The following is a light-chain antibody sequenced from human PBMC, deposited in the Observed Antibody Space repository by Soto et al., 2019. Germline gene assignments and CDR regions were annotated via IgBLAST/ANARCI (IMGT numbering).Light chain of an antibody. CDR2: AAS. V-gene: IGKV3-11*01. Sequence: EIVLTQSPATLSLSPGERATLSCRASQSVDNYLAWYQQKPGQAPRLLIYAASNRDTGIPGRFSGSGSWTDLTLTISSLEPEDFAVYYCQQYYSLPLIFGGGTKVEIK. CDR3: QQYYSLPLI. CDR1: QSVDNY. J-gene: IGKJ4*01.